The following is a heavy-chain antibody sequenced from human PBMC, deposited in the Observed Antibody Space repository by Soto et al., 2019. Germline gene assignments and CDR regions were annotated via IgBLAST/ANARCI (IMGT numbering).Heavy chain of an antibody. CDR1: GYTFTSYA. V-gene: IGHV1-3*01. CDR2: INAGNGNT. Sequence: ASVKVSCKASGYTFTSYAMHWVRQAPGQRLEWMGWINAGNGNTKYSQKFQGSVTITRDTSASTAYMELSSLRSEDTAVYYCARTAMVPLYYYYYYMDVWGKGTTVTVSS. D-gene: IGHD5-18*01. CDR3: ARTAMVPLYYYYYYMDV. J-gene: IGHJ6*03.